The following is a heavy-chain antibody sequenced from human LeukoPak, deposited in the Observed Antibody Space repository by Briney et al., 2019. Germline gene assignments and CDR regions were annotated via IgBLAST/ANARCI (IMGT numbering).Heavy chain of an antibody. D-gene: IGHD2-2*01. V-gene: IGHV1-18*01. CDR3: ARETYCSRTSCPRIGMDV. Sequence: ASVKVSCXASGYTFTDFGITWVRLAPGQGLEWMGWISAYNGNTNYAQKVQGRVTMTADTSTNTAYMGLRSLRSDDTAVYYCARETYCSRTSCPRIGMDVWGKGTTVTVSS. CDR1: GYTFTDFG. J-gene: IGHJ6*04. CDR2: ISAYNGNT.